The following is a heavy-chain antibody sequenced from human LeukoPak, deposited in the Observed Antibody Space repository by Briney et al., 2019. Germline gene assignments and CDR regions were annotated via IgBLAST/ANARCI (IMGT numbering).Heavy chain of an antibody. D-gene: IGHD3-22*01. J-gene: IGHJ3*02. V-gene: IGHV4-59*08. CDR2: VYYSGST. Sequence: PSETLSLTCTVSGDSFSSYHWNWIRQPPGKGLEWIGYVYYSGSTNYNPSLKSRVTISVDTSKNQFSLKLSSVTAADTAVYYCARRDWDSSGYYSDAFDIWGQGTMVTVSS. CDR1: GDSFSSYH. CDR3: ARRDWDSSGYYSDAFDI.